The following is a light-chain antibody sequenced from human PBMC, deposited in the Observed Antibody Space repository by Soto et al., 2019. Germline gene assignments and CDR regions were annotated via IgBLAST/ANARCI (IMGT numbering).Light chain of an antibody. V-gene: IGKV3-15*01. CDR1: QSVSSN. J-gene: IGKJ1*01. CDR3: QQYNNWPWT. Sequence: EIVMTQSPATLSVSPGERATLSCRASQSVSSNLAWYQQKPGQAPRLLMYGASTRATGIPARFSGSGSGTDFTLTISSLQSEDFAVYYCQQYNNWPWTFGQGTKVDI. CDR2: GAS.